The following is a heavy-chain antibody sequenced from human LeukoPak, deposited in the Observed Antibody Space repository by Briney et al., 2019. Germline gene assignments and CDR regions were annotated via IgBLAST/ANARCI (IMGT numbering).Heavy chain of an antibody. Sequence: PGASVKVSCKASGGTFSSYAISWVRQAPGQGLEWMGGIIPIFGTANYAQKFQGRVTITADESTSTAYRELSSLRSGDTAVYYCARLQIAAAGFDYWGQGTLVTVSS. V-gene: IGHV1-69*13. D-gene: IGHD6-13*01. J-gene: IGHJ4*02. CDR1: GGTFSSYA. CDR2: IIPIFGTA. CDR3: ARLQIAAAGFDY.